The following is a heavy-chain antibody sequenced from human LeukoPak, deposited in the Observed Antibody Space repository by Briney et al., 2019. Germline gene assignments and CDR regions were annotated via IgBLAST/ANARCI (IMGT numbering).Heavy chain of an antibody. CDR2: MNPNSGNT. V-gene: IGHV1-8*01. CDR3: ARDCSSTSCDDDAFDI. D-gene: IGHD2-2*01. Sequence: ASVKVPCKASGYTFTSYDINWVRQATGQGLEWMGWMNPNSGNTGYAQKFQGRVTMTRNTSISTAYMELSSLRSEDTTVYYCARDCSSTSCDDDAFDIWGQGTMVTVSS. CDR1: GYTFTSYD. J-gene: IGHJ3*02.